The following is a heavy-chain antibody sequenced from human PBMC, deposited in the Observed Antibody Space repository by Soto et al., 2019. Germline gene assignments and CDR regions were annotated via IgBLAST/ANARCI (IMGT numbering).Heavy chain of an antibody. D-gene: IGHD3-10*01. CDR3: ATTQPSYGSGSYYNLGY. Sequence: SETLSLTCTVSGGSISSGDYYWSWIRQPPGKGLEWIGYIYYSGSTYYNPSLKSRVTISVDTSKNQFSLKLSSVTAADTAVYYCATTQPSYGSGSYYNLGYWGQGTLVTVSS. J-gene: IGHJ4*02. V-gene: IGHV4-30-4*02. CDR2: IYYSGST. CDR1: GGSISSGDYY.